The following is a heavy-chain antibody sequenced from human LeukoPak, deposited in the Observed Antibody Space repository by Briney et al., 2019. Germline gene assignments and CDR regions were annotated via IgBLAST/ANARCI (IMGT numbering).Heavy chain of an antibody. D-gene: IGHD3-16*01. CDR1: GGSISSGNW. Sequence: SETLSLTCAVSGGSISSGNWWSWVRPPPGTGLEWIGEIYHSGSTNYNPSLKSRVTISVDRSKNHFSLKLSSVTAADTAVYYCARPGFGGAFDIWGQGTMVTVYS. CDR3: ARPGFGGAFDI. J-gene: IGHJ3*02. CDR2: IYHSGST. V-gene: IGHV4-4*02.